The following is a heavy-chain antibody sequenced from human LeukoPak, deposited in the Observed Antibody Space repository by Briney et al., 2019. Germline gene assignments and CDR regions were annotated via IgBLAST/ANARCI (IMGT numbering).Heavy chain of an antibody. Sequence: GGSLRLSCAASGFTFNSYAMTWVRQAPGKGLEWVSGISASGGTTYYADSVKGRFTISRDNPKNTVYLQMNSLRAEDTAVYFCAKDNEYCSSTRRLHGMDVWGQGTTVTVSS. CDR2: ISASGGTT. CDR3: AKDNEYCSSTRRLHGMDV. V-gene: IGHV3-23*01. D-gene: IGHD2-2*01. CDR1: GFTFNSYA. J-gene: IGHJ6*02.